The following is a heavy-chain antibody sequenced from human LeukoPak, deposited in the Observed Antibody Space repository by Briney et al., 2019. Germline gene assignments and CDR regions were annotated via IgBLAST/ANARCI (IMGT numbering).Heavy chain of an antibody. Sequence: ASVKVSCKAPGYIFTGYYMHWVRQAPGQGLEWMGWINPNSGDTNYAQKFQGRVTMTRDTSISTAYMELSRLRSDDTAVYYCARSCSSTSCYYYYYYMDVWGKGTTVTISS. CDR1: GYIFTGYY. CDR3: ARSCSSTSCYYYYYYMDV. D-gene: IGHD2-2*01. V-gene: IGHV1-2*02. CDR2: INPNSGDT. J-gene: IGHJ6*03.